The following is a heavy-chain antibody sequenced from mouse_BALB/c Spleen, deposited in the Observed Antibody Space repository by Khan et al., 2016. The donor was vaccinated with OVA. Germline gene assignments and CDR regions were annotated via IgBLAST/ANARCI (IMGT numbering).Heavy chain of an antibody. V-gene: IGHV3-2*02. Sequence: EVKLLESGPGLVKPSQSLSLTCTVTGYSINSGYGWNWIRKFPGNKLEWMGYISYSGSTNYKPSLKIRIPITRTTTKNQFFLQLNSVTTEDTATYYCARTARIKYWGQGTTLKVSS. J-gene: IGHJ2*01. CDR3: ARTARIKY. CDR2: ISYSGST. CDR1: GYSINSGYG. D-gene: IGHD1-2*01.